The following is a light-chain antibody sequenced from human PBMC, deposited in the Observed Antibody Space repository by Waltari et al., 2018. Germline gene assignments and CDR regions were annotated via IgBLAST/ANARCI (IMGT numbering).Light chain of an antibody. CDR2: GAS. V-gene: IGKV4-1*01. CDR3: HQYYSTPRT. CDR1: QSVLYTSNSKNY. Sequence: DIVMTQSPDSLAVSLGERATINCKSSQSVLYTSNSKNYLAWYQQKPGQPPKLLLYGASTRASGAPERFSGSGSGTDFTLTISSLQAEDVAVYYCHQYYSTPRTFGQGTKVEIK. J-gene: IGKJ1*01.